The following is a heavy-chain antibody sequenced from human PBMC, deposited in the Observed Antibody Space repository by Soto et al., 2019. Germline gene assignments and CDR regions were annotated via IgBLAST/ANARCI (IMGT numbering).Heavy chain of an antibody. CDR2: TSVLNVYA. D-gene: IGHD1-1*01. CDR1: GYSFHNSG. V-gene: IGHV1-18*01. CDR3: SKNGTTWFAS. Sequence: QVQLVQSGPELKKPGASVKVSCKTSGYSFHNSGISWVRQAPGQGLEWMGWTSVLNVYAHYGQKFQGRVIMTADTFTSTAYMELRGLRFDDTAMYYCSKNGTTWFASWGQGTPVTVSS. J-gene: IGHJ5*01.